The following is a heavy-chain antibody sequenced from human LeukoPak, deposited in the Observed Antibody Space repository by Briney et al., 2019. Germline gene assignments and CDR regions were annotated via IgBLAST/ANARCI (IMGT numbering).Heavy chain of an antibody. J-gene: IGHJ5*02. CDR3: ARPLMYYYGSETYFWFDP. CDR1: GFTFRRYG. D-gene: IGHD3-10*01. V-gene: IGHV3-23*01. CDR2: ISGSGGST. Sequence: GGTLRLSCAASGFTFRRYGMSWVRQAPGKGLEWVSAISGSGGSTYYGDSVKGRFTISRDNAKNSLYLQMNSLRAEDTAMYYCARPLMYYYGSETYFWFDPWGQGTLVTVSS.